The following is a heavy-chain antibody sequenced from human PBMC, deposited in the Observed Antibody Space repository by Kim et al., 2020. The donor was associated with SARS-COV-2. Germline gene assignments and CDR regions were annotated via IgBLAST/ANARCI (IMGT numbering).Heavy chain of an antibody. CDR3: ARGGRAPNF. CDR1: GFTFSSYW. D-gene: IGHD5-12*01. V-gene: IGHV3-7*01. J-gene: IGHJ4*02. Sequence: GGSLRLSCAASGFTFSSYWMSWVRQAPGKGLEWVSHIKEDGSEKYYVDSVKGRFTISRDNAKNSLYLQMNSLRAEDTAVFYCARGGRAPNFWCQGTLVT. CDR2: IKEDGSEK.